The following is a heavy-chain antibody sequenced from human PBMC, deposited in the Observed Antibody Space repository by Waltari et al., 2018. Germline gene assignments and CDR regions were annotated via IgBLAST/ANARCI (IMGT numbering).Heavy chain of an antibody. V-gene: IGHV3-21*01. Sequence: EVQLVESGGGLVKPGGSLRLSCAASGFTFSSYSMNWVRQAPGEGLGLVSTISSSSSFIIQADPVKGRFTISRDNAKNSLYLQMNSLRAEDTAVYYCARYSSSSGAGFDYWGQGTLVTVSS. CDR2: ISSSSSFI. D-gene: IGHD6-6*01. J-gene: IGHJ4*02. CDR1: GFTFSSYS. CDR3: ARYSSSSGAGFDY.